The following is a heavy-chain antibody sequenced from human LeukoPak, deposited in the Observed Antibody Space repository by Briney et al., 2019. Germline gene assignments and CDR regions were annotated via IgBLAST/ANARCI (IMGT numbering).Heavy chain of an antibody. V-gene: IGHV1-8*01. J-gene: IGHJ4*02. CDR3: ARGYYDTNGYYYRLDF. CDR2: MNPNRGNT. Sequence: GASVKVSCKASGYIFTTYDINWVRQAPGQGLEWMGWMNPNRGNTGYAQKFQGRVTMTRNTSISTAYMELSSLRSEDTAVYYCARGYYDTNGYYYRLDFWGQGTLVTASS. CDR1: GYIFTTYD. D-gene: IGHD3-22*01.